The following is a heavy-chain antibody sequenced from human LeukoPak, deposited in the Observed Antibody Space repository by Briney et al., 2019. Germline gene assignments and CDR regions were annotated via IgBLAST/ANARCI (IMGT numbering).Heavy chain of an antibody. J-gene: IGHJ4*02. CDR3: ARGGSDGYYFDY. D-gene: IGHD1-26*01. Sequence: PETLSLTCTVSGGSISSYYWSWIRQPAGKGLEWIGRIYTSGSTNYNPSLKSRVTMSVDTSKNQFSLKLSSVTAADTAVYHCARGGSDGYYFDYWGQGTLVTVSS. CDR1: GGSISSYY. V-gene: IGHV4-4*07. CDR2: IYTSGST.